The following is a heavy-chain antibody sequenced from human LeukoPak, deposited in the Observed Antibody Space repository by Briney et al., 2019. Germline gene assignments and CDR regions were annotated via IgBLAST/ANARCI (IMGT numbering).Heavy chain of an antibody. J-gene: IGHJ3*02. D-gene: IGHD5/OR15-5a*01. CDR2: INPSGGNT. Sequence: ASVKVSCKASGYTFTSYHMHWVRQAPGQGLEWMGIINPSGGNTNYAQKFQGRVTMTRDTSTSTVYMELSSLRSEDTAVYYCARGDHVRIYAESSFDIWGQGTMVTVSS. CDR3: ARGDHVRIYAESSFDI. V-gene: IGHV1-46*01. CDR1: GYTFTSYH.